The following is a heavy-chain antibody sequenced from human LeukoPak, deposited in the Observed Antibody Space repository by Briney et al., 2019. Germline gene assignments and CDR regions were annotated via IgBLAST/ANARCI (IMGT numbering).Heavy chain of an antibody. CDR3: ARDRYCSSTSCTQRGGYFDY. V-gene: IGHV3-7*01. CDR2: IKQDGSEK. Sequence: GRSLRLSCAASGFTFSSYWMSWVRQAPGKGLEWVANIKQDGSEKYYVGSVKGRFTISRDNAKNSLYLQMNSLRAEDTAVYYCARDRYCSSTSCTQRGGYFDYWGQGTLVTVSS. CDR1: GFTFSSYW. D-gene: IGHD2-2*01. J-gene: IGHJ4*02.